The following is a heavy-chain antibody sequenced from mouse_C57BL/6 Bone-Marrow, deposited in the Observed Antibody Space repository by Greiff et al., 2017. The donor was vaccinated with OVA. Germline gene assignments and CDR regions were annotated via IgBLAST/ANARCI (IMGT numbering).Heavy chain of an antibody. CDR1: GYSITSYY. J-gene: IGHJ2*01. Sequence: EVHLVESGPGLAKPSQTLSLTCSVTGYSITSYYWNWIRKFPGHKLEYIGYISYSSSTYYNPSPKSRISITRDTSKNQYYRQLKSVTTEDTATYYCARRGWLPYYFDYWGQGTTLTVSS. V-gene: IGHV3-8*01. CDR2: ISYSSST. D-gene: IGHD2-2*01. CDR3: ARRGWLPYYFDY.